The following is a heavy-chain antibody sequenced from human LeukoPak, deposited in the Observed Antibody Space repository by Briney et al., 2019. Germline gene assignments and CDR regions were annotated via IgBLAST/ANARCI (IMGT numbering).Heavy chain of an antibody. V-gene: IGHV5-51*01. Sequence: GESLKISCKGSGYSFTNYWVGWVRQMPGKGLEWMGIIYPGDSDTRYSPSLQGQVTISADKSISTAYLQWSSLKASDTAIYYCARHTREGASDTPFDYWGQGTLVTVSS. D-gene: IGHD2-15*01. CDR1: GYSFTNYW. J-gene: IGHJ4*02. CDR2: IYPGDSDT. CDR3: ARHTREGASDTPFDY.